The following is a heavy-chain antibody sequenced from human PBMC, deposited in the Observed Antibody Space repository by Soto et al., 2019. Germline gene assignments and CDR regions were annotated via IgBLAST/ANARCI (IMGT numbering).Heavy chain of an antibody. Sequence: QVQLVQSGAEVKKPGSSVKVSCKASGGTFSSYAISWVRQAPGQGLEWMGGIIPIFGTANYAQKFQGRVTITADESTSTAYMELSSLRSEDTAVYYCERGSIAARQSDYYYYYGMDVWGQGTTVTVSS. V-gene: IGHV1-69*01. CDR1: GGTFSSYA. D-gene: IGHD6-6*01. CDR3: ERGSIAARQSDYYYYYGMDV. CDR2: IIPIFGTA. J-gene: IGHJ6*02.